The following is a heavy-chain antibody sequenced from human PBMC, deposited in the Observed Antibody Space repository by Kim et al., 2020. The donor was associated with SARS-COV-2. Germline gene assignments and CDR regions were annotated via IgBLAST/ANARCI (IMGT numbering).Heavy chain of an antibody. Sequence: SVKVSCKASGFTFTSSAMQWVRQARGQRLEWIGWIVVGSGNTNYAQKFQERVTITRDMSTSTGYMELSSLRSEDTAVYYCAAPSCSSTSCYDGFDIWGQGTMVTVSS. CDR3: AAPSCSSTSCYDGFDI. D-gene: IGHD2-2*01. J-gene: IGHJ3*02. V-gene: IGHV1-58*02. CDR1: GFTFTSSA. CDR2: IVVGSGNT.